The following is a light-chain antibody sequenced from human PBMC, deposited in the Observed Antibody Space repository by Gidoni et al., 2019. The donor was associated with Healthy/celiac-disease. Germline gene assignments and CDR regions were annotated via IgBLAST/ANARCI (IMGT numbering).Light chain of an antibody. CDR3: QQYGSSPLT. V-gene: IGKV3-20*01. CDR2: GAS. Sequence: EIVLTQSPGTLSLSPGERATLSCRASQSVSSSYLAWYQQKPGQAPRLLIYGASSRATGIPDRFSGRGSGTDFTLTISRLEPEDFAVYYCQQYGSSPLTFGGVTKVEIK. CDR1: QSVSSSY. J-gene: IGKJ4*01.